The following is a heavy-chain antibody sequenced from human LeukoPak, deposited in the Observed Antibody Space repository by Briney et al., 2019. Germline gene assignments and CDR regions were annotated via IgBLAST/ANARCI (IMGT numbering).Heavy chain of an antibody. V-gene: IGHV4-59*02. J-gene: IGHJ4*02. Sequence: SETLSLTCTVSGGSVSSYYWSWIRQPPGKGLEWIGYIFYSGSTNYNPSLKSRVTISVDTSKNQFSLKLSPVTAADTAVYYCARGGEYGDYYYDYWGQGTLVTVSS. CDR2: IFYSGST. CDR1: GGSVSSYY. D-gene: IGHD4-17*01. CDR3: ARGGEYGDYYYDY.